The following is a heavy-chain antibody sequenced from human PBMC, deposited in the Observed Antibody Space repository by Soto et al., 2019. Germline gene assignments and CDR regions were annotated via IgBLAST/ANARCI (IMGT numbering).Heavy chain of an antibody. CDR3: ARDGWGDYGDRYYYYYGMDV. CDR1: GGSISSYY. Sequence: SETLSLTCTVSGGSISSYYWSWMRQPPGKGLEWIGYIYYSGSTNYNPSLKSRVTISVDTSKNQFSLKLSSVTAADTAVYYCARDGWGDYGDRYYYYYGMDVWGQGTTVTVSS. D-gene: IGHD4-17*01. J-gene: IGHJ6*02. CDR2: IYYSGST. V-gene: IGHV4-59*01.